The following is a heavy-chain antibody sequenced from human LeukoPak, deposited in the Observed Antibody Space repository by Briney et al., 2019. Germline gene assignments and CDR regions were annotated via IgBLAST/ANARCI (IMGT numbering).Heavy chain of an antibody. CDR3: ARGGLGRDGYNKPDY. D-gene: IGHD5-24*01. V-gene: IGHV1-2*02. J-gene: IGHJ4*02. CDR2: INPNSGGT. Sequence: GASVKVSCKASGYTFTGYYMHWVRQAPGQGLEWMGWINPNSGGTNYAQKFQGRVTMTRDTSISTAYMELSRLRSDDTAVYYCARGGLGRDGYNKPDYWGQGTLVTVSS. CDR1: GYTFTGYY.